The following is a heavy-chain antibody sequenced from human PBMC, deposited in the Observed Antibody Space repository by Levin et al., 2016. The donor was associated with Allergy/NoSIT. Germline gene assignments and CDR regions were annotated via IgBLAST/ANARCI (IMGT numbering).Heavy chain of an antibody. J-gene: IGHJ6*02. D-gene: IGHD3-3*01. V-gene: IGHV3-21*01. CDR3: ARVKGDYDFWSGYYYYGMDV. Sequence: WIRQPPGKGLEWVSSISSSSSYIYYADSVKGRFTISRDNAKNSLYLQMNSLRAEDTAVYYCARVKGDYDFWSGYYYYGMDVWGQGTTVTVSS. CDR2: ISSSSSYI.